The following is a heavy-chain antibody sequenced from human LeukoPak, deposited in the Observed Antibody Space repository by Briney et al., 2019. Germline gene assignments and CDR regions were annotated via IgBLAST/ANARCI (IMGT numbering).Heavy chain of an antibody. V-gene: IGHV3-23*01. Sequence: GGSLTLSCAASGFTFSSYAMNWVRQAPGKGLEWVSAISGSGGSTYYADSVKGRFTISRDNSKNTLYLQMNSLRAEDTAVYYCAKDSLMVRGERPYYFDYWGQGTRVTVSS. CDR1: GFTFSSYA. J-gene: IGHJ4*02. D-gene: IGHD3-10*01. CDR3: AKDSLMVRGERPYYFDY. CDR2: ISGSGGST.